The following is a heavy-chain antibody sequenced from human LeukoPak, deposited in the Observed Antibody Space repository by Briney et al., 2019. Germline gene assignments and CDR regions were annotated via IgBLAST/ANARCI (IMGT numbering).Heavy chain of an antibody. Sequence: GGSLRLSCAASGFTFSSYAMSWVRQAPGKGLEWVSSISGSGDSTYYADSVKGRFTISRDNSKNTLYLQMNSLRAEDTAVYYCARDYSSPDYWGQGTLVTVSS. CDR3: ARDYSSPDY. CDR2: ISGSGDST. CDR1: GFTFSSYA. D-gene: IGHD6-13*01. J-gene: IGHJ4*02. V-gene: IGHV3-23*01.